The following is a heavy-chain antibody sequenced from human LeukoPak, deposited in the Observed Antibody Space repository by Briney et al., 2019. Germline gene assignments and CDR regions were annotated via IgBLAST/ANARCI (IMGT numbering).Heavy chain of an antibody. V-gene: IGHV4-59*01. Sequence: GSLRLSCAASGFTFDDYAMHWIRQAPGKGLEWIGYIYYSGSANYNPSLKSRVTISVDTSKNQFSLKLSSVTAADTAVYYCARARAAPGWFDPWGQGTLVTVSS. D-gene: IGHD6-13*01. CDR2: IYYSGSA. J-gene: IGHJ5*02. CDR3: ARARAAPGWFDP. CDR1: GFTFDDYA.